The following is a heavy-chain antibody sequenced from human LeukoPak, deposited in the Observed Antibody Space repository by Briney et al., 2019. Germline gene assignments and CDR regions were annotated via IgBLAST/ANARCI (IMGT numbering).Heavy chain of an antibody. J-gene: IGHJ4*02. V-gene: IGHV3-7*03. CDR3: ARDRAYSAFDY. D-gene: IGHD1-26*01. CDR1: GFPFKASW. CDR2: INPDGSEK. Sequence: GALRTFCAVLGFPFKASWMNWVRPASGGGPGRVAIINPDGSEKYYLESLKGRITISRDNAENSVHLQMNSLKAEDTAIYYCARDRAYSAFDYWGQGTLVTVSS.